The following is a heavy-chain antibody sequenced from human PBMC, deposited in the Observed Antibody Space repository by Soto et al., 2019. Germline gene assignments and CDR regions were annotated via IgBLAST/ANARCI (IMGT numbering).Heavy chain of an antibody. V-gene: IGHV1-69*01. Sequence: QVQLVQSGAEVKKPGSSVKVSCKASGGTFSSYAISWVRQAPGQGLEWMGGIIPISGTANYAQKFQGRVTITADESTSTAYMELSSLRSEDRAVYYCASALCIAARPGGVYGGWFDPLGQGTLVTVSS. D-gene: IGHD6-6*01. J-gene: IGHJ5*02. CDR3: ASALCIAARPGGVYGGWFDP. CDR1: GGTFSSYA. CDR2: IIPISGTA.